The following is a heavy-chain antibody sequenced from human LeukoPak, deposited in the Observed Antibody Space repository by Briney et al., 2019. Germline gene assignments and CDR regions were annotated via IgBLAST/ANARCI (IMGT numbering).Heavy chain of an antibody. Sequence: SETLSLTCTVSGGSISSHYWSWFRRPAGKGLEWIGRIFTSGSTNYNPSLKSRVTMSVDTSKNQFSLKLSSVTAADTAVYYCARAVIVGDAFDIWGQGTMVTVSS. CDR2: IFTSGST. CDR3: ARAVIVGDAFDI. CDR1: GGSISSHY. V-gene: IGHV4-4*07. J-gene: IGHJ3*02. D-gene: IGHD2/OR15-2a*01.